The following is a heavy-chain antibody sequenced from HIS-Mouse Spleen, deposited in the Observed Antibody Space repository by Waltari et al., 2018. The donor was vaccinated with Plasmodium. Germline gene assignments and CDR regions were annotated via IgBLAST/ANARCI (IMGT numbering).Heavy chain of an antibody. D-gene: IGHD1-7*01. CDR2: IYYSGST. V-gene: IGHV4-39*07. Sequence: QLQLQESGPGLVKPSETLSLTCTVSVGSISSSSYYWGWIRQPPGTGLEWIGSIYYSGSTYYNPSLKSRVTISVDTSKNQFSRKLSSVTAADTAVYYCARDRITGTSYFDYWGQGTLVTVSS. J-gene: IGHJ4*02. CDR1: VGSISSSSYY. CDR3: ARDRITGTSYFDY.